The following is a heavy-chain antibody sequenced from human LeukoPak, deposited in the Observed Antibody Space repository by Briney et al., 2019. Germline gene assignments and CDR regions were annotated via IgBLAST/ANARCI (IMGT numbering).Heavy chain of an antibody. CDR2: INHSGTT. V-gene: IGHV4-34*01. D-gene: IGHD3-16*02. CDR3: ARTTHYRHRVVSD. Sequence: SETLSLTCAVYGESFSGYSWTWIRHPPGKGLEWIGEINHSGTTNYNPSLKSRVTISLDTSKRQSSLQLSSVTAADTATYYCARTTHYRHRVVSDWSRGTLVTVSS. J-gene: IGHJ4*02. CDR1: GESFSGYS.